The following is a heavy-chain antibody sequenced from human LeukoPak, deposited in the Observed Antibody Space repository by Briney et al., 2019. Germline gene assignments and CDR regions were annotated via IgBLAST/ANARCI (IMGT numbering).Heavy chain of an antibody. D-gene: IGHD4-17*01. V-gene: IGHV4-30-2*01. J-gene: IGHJ3*02. CDR3: ARRNYGDYLWAFDI. CDR2: IYHSGST. CDR1: GGSNSSGGYS. Sequence: SQTLSLTCAVSGGSNSSGGYSWSWIRQPPGKGLEWIGYIYHSGSTYYNPSLKSRVTISVDTSKNQFSLKLSSVTAADTAVYYCARRNYGDYLWAFDIWGQGTMVTVSS.